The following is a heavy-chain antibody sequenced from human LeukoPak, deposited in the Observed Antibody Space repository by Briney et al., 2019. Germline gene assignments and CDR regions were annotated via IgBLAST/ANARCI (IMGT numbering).Heavy chain of an antibody. J-gene: IGHJ6*02. CDR1: GGSISSGDYY. D-gene: IGHD3-22*01. CDR2: IYYSGST. V-gene: IGHV4-30-4*01. CDR3: ASDYRYYYDSSGFQSVV. Sequence: SQTLSLTCTVSGGSISSGDYYWSWIRQPPGKGLEWIGYIYYSGSTYYNTSLKSRVTISVDTSKNQFSLKLSSVTAADTAVYYCASDYRYYYDSSGFQSVVWGQGTTVTVSS.